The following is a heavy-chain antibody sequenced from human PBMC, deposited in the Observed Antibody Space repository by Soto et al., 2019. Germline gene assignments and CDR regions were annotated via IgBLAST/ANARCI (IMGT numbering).Heavy chain of an antibody. D-gene: IGHD6-19*01. Sequence: RGSLRLSCAASGFTFSSYAMSWVRQAPGKGLEWVSAISGSGGSTYYADSVKGRFTISSDDSKNTLYLQMNSLRAEDTAVYYCAKGPQIAVAGKTSSIWGQGTMVTVSS. CDR3: AKGPQIAVAGKTSSI. J-gene: IGHJ3*02. CDR1: GFTFSSYA. V-gene: IGHV3-23*01. CDR2: ISGSGGST.